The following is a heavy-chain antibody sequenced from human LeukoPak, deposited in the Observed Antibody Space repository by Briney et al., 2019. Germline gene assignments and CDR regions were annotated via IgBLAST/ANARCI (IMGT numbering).Heavy chain of an antibody. CDR2: INTNTGNP. J-gene: IGHJ6*02. CDR3: ATGYYTGEYYGMDV. D-gene: IGHD3-3*01. Sequence: ASVKVSRKASGYTFTSYAMNWVRQAPGQGLEWMGWINTNTGNPTYAQGFTGRFVFSLDTSVSTAYLQISSLKAEDTAVYYCATGYYTGEYYGMDVWGQGTTVTVSS. CDR1: GYTFTSYA. V-gene: IGHV7-4-1*02.